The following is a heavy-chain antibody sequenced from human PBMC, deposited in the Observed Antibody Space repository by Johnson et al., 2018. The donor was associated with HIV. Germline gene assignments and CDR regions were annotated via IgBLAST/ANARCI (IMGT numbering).Heavy chain of an antibody. J-gene: IGHJ3*02. D-gene: IGHD5-12*01. CDR1: GFTFRSYG. CDR2: ILYDGSNK. CDR3: AKSDSGYDAFDI. V-gene: IGHV3-30*18. Sequence: QVQLVESGGGVVQPGRSLRLSCAASGFTFRSYGMYWVRQAPGKGLEWVAVILYDGSNKHYVDSVKGRFTISRDNSKNKLYLQMNSLLPEDTAVYYCAKSDSGYDAFDIWGQGTMVTVSS.